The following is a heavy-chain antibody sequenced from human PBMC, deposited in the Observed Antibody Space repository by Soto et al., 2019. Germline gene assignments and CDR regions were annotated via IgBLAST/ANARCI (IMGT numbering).Heavy chain of an antibody. V-gene: IGHV4-59*01. J-gene: IGHJ6*02. Sequence: SETLSLTCTVSGGSIRSYYWSWIRQPPGKRLEWIGYIYYSGSTNYNPSLKSRVTISVDTSKNQLSLKLSSVTPADAAVYYCATGGGRFNYGMDVWGQGTTVTVSS. D-gene: IGHD3-10*01. CDR1: GGSIRSYY. CDR2: IYYSGST. CDR3: ATGGGRFNYGMDV.